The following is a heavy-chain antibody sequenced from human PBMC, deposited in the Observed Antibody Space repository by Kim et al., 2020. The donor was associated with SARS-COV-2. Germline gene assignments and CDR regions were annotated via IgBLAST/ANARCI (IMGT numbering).Heavy chain of an antibody. CDR1: GFTFSSYG. CDR2: IWYDGSNT. J-gene: IGHJ4*02. V-gene: IGHV3-33*01. D-gene: IGHD3-22*01. CDR3: ARSLGGLVVVIDY. Sequence: GGSLRLSCAASGFTFSSYGMHWVRQAPGKGLEWVAVIWYDGSNTYYADSVKGRFTISRDNSKNTLYLQMNSLRAEDTAVYYCARSLGGLVVVIDYWGQGTLVTVSS.